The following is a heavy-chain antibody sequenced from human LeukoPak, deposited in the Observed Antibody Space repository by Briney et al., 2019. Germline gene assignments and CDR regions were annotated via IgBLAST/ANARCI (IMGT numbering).Heavy chain of an antibody. J-gene: IGHJ4*02. CDR3: AREKSSAGPHFEH. V-gene: IGHV4-59*01. CDR1: GGSTSNYH. Sequence: SETLSLTCGVSGGSTSNYHWSWIRQPPGKGLEWIGYIYDRGTTVYNPSLKSRVTVSVHTSKNQFSLRLTSVTAADTAIYYCAREKSSAGPHFEHWGRGILVSVSA. D-gene: IGHD6-13*01. CDR2: IYDRGTT.